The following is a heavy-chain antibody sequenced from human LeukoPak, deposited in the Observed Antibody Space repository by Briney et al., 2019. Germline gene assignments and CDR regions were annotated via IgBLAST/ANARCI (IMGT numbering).Heavy chain of an antibody. V-gene: IGHV4-4*07. CDR3: AKTTVTPTYYYYYMDV. CDR1: GGSISSYY. Sequence: SETLFLTCTVSGGSISSYYWTWIRQPAGKGLAWIGRFYTSGSANYNPSLKSRVTMSVDTSKNQFSLKLSSVTAADTAVYYCAKTTVTPTYYYYYMDVWGSGTTVTVSS. D-gene: IGHD4-11*01. J-gene: IGHJ6*03. CDR2: FYTSGSA.